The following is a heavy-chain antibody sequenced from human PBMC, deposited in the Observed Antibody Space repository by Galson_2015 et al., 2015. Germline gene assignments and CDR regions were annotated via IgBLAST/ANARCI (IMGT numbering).Heavy chain of an antibody. Sequence: SLRLSCAASGSSFSSYWMHWVRQVPGKGLVWVSHINNDGSGTGYADSVKGRFTISRDNAKNTLYLQMNSLRSEDTAVYYCARDLWANYYYYGMDVWGQGTTVTVSS. CDR2: INNDGSGT. CDR3: ARDLWANYYYYGMDV. D-gene: IGHD1-26*01. CDR1: GSSFSSYW. J-gene: IGHJ6*02. V-gene: IGHV3-74*01.